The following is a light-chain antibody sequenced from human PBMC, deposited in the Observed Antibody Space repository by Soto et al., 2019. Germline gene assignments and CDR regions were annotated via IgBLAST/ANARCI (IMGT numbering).Light chain of an antibody. Sequence: DIQMTQSPSTLSASXGDRVTITCRASQSISSWLAWYQQKPGKAPKLLIYDASSLESGVPSRFSGSGSGTEFTLTISSLQPDDFAAYFCHQYNTFPYTFGQGTK. CDR2: DAS. CDR1: QSISSW. V-gene: IGKV1-5*01. CDR3: HQYNTFPYT. J-gene: IGKJ2*01.